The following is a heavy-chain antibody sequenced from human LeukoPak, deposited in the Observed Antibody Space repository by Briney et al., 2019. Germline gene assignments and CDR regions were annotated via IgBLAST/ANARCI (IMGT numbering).Heavy chain of an antibody. V-gene: IGHV4-34*01. J-gene: IGHJ4*02. Sequence: TSETLSLTCAVYGGSFSGYPWTWIRQPPGKGLEWIGEIDRSGSTNYNPALKSRLTISVDTSKNQFSLKLSSVTAADTAVYYCARQSATGLAYWGQGTLVTVSS. D-gene: IGHD1-1*01. CDR2: IDRSGST. CDR3: ARQSATGLAY. CDR1: GGSFSGYP.